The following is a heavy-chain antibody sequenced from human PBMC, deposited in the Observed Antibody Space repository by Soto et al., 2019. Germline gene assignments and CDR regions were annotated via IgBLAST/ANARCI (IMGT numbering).Heavy chain of an antibody. D-gene: IGHD3-22*01. V-gene: IGHV1-69*02. CDR2: IIPILGIA. CDR1: GGTFSSY. CDR3: ARLPYYDSSGYPVDY. Sequence: SVKVSCKVSGGTFSSYISWVRQAPGQGLEWMGRIIPILGIANYAQKFQGRVTITADKSTSTAYMELSSLRSEDTAVYYCARLPYYDSSGYPVDYWGQGTLLTVSS. J-gene: IGHJ4*02.